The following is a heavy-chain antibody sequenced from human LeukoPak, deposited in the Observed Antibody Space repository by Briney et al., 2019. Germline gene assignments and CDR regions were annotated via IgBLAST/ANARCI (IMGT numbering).Heavy chain of an antibody. J-gene: IGHJ3*02. CDR1: GFTFSSYW. CDR2: IKQDGSEK. V-gene: IGHV3-7*01. Sequence: GGSLRLSCAASGFTFSSYWMSWVRQAPGKGLEWVANIKQDGSEKYYVDSVKGRFTISRDNAENSLYLQMNSLRAEDTAVYYCARGLRNYYDSSGLDAFDIWGQGTMVTVSS. CDR3: ARGLRNYYDSSGLDAFDI. D-gene: IGHD3-22*01.